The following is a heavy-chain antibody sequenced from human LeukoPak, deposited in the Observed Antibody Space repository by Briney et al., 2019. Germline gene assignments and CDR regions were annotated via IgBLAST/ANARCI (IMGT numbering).Heavy chain of an antibody. D-gene: IGHD3-3*01. J-gene: IGHJ4*02. CDR2: IYSGGST. CDR3: ARGIRSYPHFDY. V-gene: IGHV3-53*01. Sequence: GGSLRLSCAASGFTVSSNYMSWVRQAPGKGLEWVSVIYSGGSTYYADSVKGRFTISRDNSKNTLYLQMNSLRAEDTAVYYCARGIRSYPHFDYWGQGTLVTVSS. CDR1: GFTVSSNY.